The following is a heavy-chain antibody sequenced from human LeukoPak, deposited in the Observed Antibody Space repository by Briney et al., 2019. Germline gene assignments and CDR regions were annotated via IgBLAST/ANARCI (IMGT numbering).Heavy chain of an antibody. CDR3: ARERWFFDY. V-gene: IGHV3-11*01. J-gene: IGHJ4*02. Sequence: GGSLRLSFAASGFTFSASNLSWIRQAPGRGLEWVSYISSSGSTIYYADSVKGRFTISRDNAKNSLYLQMNSLRAEDTAVYYCARERWFFDYWGQGTLVTVSS. CDR1: GFTFSASN. D-gene: IGHD2-15*01. CDR2: ISSSGSTI.